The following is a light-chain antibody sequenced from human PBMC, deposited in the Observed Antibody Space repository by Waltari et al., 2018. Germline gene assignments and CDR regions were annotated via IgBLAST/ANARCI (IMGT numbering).Light chain of an antibody. J-gene: IGLJ3*02. V-gene: IGLV1-47*01. Sequence: QSVMTQPPSASGTPGQRVTISCSGSNSTIGNNPVYWYQQLPGAAPKLLIYRNNQRPSGVPDRFSVSKSGTSASLAISGLRSEDEGDYYCGGWDDSLNGWVFGGGTKLTVL. CDR3: GGWDDSLNGWV. CDR1: NSTIGNNP. CDR2: RNN.